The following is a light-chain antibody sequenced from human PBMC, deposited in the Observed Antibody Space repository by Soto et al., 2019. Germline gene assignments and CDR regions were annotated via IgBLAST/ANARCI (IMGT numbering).Light chain of an antibody. Sequence: QSVLTQPASVSGSPGQSITISCTGSSSDVGGYKYVSWYQQHPNRVPKLIIYEVTNRPTGVSNRFSASKSGNTASLTISGLQAEDEADYYCSSYTSRNTLIFGGGTKLTVL. J-gene: IGLJ2*01. CDR1: SSDVGGYKY. V-gene: IGLV2-14*01. CDR2: EVT. CDR3: SSYTSRNTLI.